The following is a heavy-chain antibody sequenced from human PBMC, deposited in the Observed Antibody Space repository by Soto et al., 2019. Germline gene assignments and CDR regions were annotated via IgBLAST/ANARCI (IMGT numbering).Heavy chain of an antibody. D-gene: IGHD3-3*01. CDR2: ISGSGGTT. J-gene: IGHJ6*02. CDR3: AKHSWAIFAVPEGEYHAMDV. Sequence: GGSLRLSCVASGFTFENYAMSWVRQAPGKGLEWVSAISGSGGTTYYSDSVKGRFTISRDNSKNTVYLQMNDLRVEDAAEYFCAKHSWAIFAVPEGEYHAMDVCGQGTTVTVSS. V-gene: IGHV3-23*01. CDR1: GFTFENYA.